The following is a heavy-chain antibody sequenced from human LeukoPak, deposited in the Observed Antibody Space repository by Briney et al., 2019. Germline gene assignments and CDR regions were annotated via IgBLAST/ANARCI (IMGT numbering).Heavy chain of an antibody. CDR2: ISGSGGST. CDR3: AKGADGYSYGCRGDY. V-gene: IGHV3-23*01. J-gene: IGHJ4*02. Sequence: GGSLRLSCVGSGFTFGSYAMTWVRQAPGKGLEWVAVISGSGGSTYYAGSVQGRFTISRDNFKNTVYLQMNSLRAEDTAVYYCAKGADGYSYGCRGDYWGQGTLVTVPS. D-gene: IGHD5-18*01. CDR1: GFTFGSYA.